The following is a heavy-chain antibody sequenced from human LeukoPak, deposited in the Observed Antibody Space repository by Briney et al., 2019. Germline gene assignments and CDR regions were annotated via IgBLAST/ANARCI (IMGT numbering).Heavy chain of an antibody. Sequence: SETLSLTCTVSGGSISSSSYYWGWIRQPPGKGLEWIGEINHSGSTNYNPSLKSRVTISVDTSKNQFSLKLSSVTAADTAVYYCAGGDGDYVPYYFDYWGQGTLVTVSS. J-gene: IGHJ4*02. V-gene: IGHV4-39*07. CDR3: AGGDGDYVPYYFDY. CDR2: INHSGST. D-gene: IGHD4-17*01. CDR1: GGSISSSSYY.